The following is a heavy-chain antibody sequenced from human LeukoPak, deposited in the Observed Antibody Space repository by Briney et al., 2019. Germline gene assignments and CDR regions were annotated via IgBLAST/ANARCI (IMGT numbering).Heavy chain of an antibody. Sequence: SETLSLTCAVYGGSFSGYYWSWIRQPPGKGLEWTGEINHSGSTNYNPSLKSRVTISVDTSKNQFSLKLSSVTAADTAVYYCAREGLYYYGSGQGLRNDYWGQGTLVTVSS. CDR3: AREGLYYYGSGQGLRNDY. J-gene: IGHJ4*02. D-gene: IGHD3-10*01. CDR1: GGSFSGYY. V-gene: IGHV4-34*01. CDR2: INHSGST.